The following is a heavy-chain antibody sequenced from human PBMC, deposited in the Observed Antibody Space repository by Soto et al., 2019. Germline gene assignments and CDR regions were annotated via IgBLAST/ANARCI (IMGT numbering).Heavy chain of an antibody. Sequence: PGGSLRLSCVASGFTFDDRVMHWVRQVPGKGLEWVGHISWDGYSIAYGGSVRGRFTIARDNAKNTLYLQMNSLRPEDTALYYCARSWSGSTSGRVDVWGQGTMVTVSS. D-gene: IGHD3-3*01. CDR2: ISWDGYSI. CDR1: GFTFDDRV. V-gene: IGHV3-9*01. J-gene: IGHJ6*02. CDR3: ARSWSGSTSGRVDV.